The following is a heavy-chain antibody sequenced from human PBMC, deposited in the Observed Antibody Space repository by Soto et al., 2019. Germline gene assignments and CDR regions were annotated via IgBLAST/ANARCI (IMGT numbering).Heavy chain of an antibody. CDR2: ISYDGSNK. CDR3: AKDPSTNYYYYGMDV. D-gene: IGHD2-8*01. Sequence: QVQLVESGGGVVQPGRSLRLSCAASGFTFSSYGMHWVRQAPGKGLEWVAVISYDGSNKYYADSVKGRFTISRDNSKNTLYLQMNSLRAEDMAVYYCAKDPSTNYYYYGMDVWGQGTTVTVSS. V-gene: IGHV3-30*18. J-gene: IGHJ6*02. CDR1: GFTFSSYG.